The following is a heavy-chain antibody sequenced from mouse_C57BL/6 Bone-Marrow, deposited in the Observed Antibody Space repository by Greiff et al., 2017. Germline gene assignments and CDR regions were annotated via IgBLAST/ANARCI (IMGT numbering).Heavy chain of an antibody. CDR3: ARSGLYYDYAWFAY. J-gene: IGHJ3*01. CDR2: IDPSDSYT. Sequence: QVQLKQPGAELVKPGASVKLSCKASGYTFTSYWMQWVKQRPGQGLEWIGEIDPSDSYTNYNQKFKGKATLTVDTSSSTAYMQLSSLTSEDSAVYYCARSGLYYDYAWFAYWGQGTLVTVSA. V-gene: IGHV1-50*01. CDR1: GYTFTSYW. D-gene: IGHD2-4*01.